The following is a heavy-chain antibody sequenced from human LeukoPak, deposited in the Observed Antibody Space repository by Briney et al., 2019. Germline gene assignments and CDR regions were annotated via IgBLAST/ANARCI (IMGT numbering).Heavy chain of an antibody. CDR2: FYYSGST. CDR1: GGSISSYY. Sequence: SETLSLTCTVSGGSISSYYWSWIRQPPGKGLEWIGYFYYSGSTNYNPSLKSRVTISVDTSKNQFSLKLSSVTAADTAVYYCARDLYGAFDYWGQGTLVTVSS. J-gene: IGHJ4*02. CDR3: ARDLYGAFDY. D-gene: IGHD4-17*01. V-gene: IGHV4-59*01.